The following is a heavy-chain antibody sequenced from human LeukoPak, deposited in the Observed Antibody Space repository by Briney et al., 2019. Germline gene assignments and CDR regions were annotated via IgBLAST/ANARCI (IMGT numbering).Heavy chain of an antibody. CDR1: GVSIKTYS. CDR3: AEGTIGTDY. CDR2: TRYTGNT. Sequence: SETLSLTCTVSGVSIKTYSWTWIRQSPGKGLEWIGYTRYTGNTNNNPSLERRVIISVDPSRNQFSLNLTSMNAADTAVYYCAEGTIGTDYWGQGILVTVSS. V-gene: IGHV4-59*01. J-gene: IGHJ4*02. D-gene: IGHD3-9*01.